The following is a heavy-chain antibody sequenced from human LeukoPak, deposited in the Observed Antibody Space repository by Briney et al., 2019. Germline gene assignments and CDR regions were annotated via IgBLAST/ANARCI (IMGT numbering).Heavy chain of an antibody. CDR2: MNPNSGNT. V-gene: IGHV1-8*01. J-gene: IGHJ3*02. CDR3: ARDRPYYYDSSGYYFGGHDAFDI. CDR1: GYTFTSYD. D-gene: IGHD3-22*01. Sequence: ASVKVSYKASGYTFTSYDINWVRQATGQGLEWMGWMNPNSGNTGYAQKFQGRVTMTRNTSISTAYMELSSLRSEDTAVYYCARDRPYYYDSSGYYFGGHDAFDIWGQGTMVTVSS.